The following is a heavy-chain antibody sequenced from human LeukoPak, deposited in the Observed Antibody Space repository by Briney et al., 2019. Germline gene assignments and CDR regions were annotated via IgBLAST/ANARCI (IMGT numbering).Heavy chain of an antibody. CDR3: ARDDGGRHTSSLDY. J-gene: IGHJ4*02. Sequence: GGSLRLSCAASGFTFSTYEMHCVRQAPRKGLEWVSYMSSTGDIIYYADSVKGRFTISRDNAKNSLYLQMDSLRAEDTAVYYCARDDGGRHTSSLDYWGQGTLVAVST. D-gene: IGHD6-6*01. CDR2: MSSTGDII. CDR1: GFTFSTYE. V-gene: IGHV3-48*03.